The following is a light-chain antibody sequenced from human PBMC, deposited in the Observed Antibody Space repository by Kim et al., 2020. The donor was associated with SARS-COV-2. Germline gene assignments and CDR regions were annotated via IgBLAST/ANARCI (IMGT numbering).Light chain of an antibody. V-gene: IGLV1-36*01. J-gene: IGLJ2*01. CDR1: NPNIGVKG. CDR2: YDD. Sequence: QPVIISCSGSNPNIGVKGIHWYQQLPGLAPKVVIYYDDFLASGVSDRFSGSRSGAVASLAISGLQTEDEAEYYCATWSESLNRVVFGGGTKLTVL. CDR3: ATWSESLNRVV.